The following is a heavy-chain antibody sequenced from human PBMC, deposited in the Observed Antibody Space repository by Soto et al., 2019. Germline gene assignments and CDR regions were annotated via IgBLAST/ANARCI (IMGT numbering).Heavy chain of an antibody. Sequence: EVQLLESGGGLVQPGGSLRLSCAASGFTFSSYAMSWVRQAPGKGLEWVSAISGSGGSTYYADSVKGRFTISRDNSKNTLYLQMNSLRAEDTAVYYCANGGWQHIVVVTTRIGYFQHCGQGTLVTVSS. CDR1: GFTFSSYA. CDR3: ANGGWQHIVVVTTRIGYFQH. V-gene: IGHV3-23*01. D-gene: IGHD2-21*02. J-gene: IGHJ1*01. CDR2: ISGSGGST.